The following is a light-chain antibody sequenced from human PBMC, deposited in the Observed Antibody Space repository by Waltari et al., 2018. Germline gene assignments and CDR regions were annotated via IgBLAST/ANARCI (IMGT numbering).Light chain of an antibody. J-gene: IGLJ1*01. CDR3: QAWDGSTGV. CDR2: QND. V-gene: IGLV3-1*01. CDR1: KLGDKS. Sequence: SYELTQPPSVSVSPGQTASITCSGDKLGDKSVCWYKQRPGQSPVLLIYQNDKRPSRNPERFSGSNSGNTATLTIGGTQPMDEADYYCQAWDGSTGVFGTGTKVTVL.